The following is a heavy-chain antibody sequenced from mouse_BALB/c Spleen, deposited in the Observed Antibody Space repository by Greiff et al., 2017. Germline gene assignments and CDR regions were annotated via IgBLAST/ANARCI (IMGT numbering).Heavy chain of an antibody. CDR2: IDPANGNT. CDR3: AGSPSGTYWFAY. Sequence: VQLQQSGAELVKPGASVKLSCTASGFNIKDTYMHWVKQRPEQGLEWIGRIDPANGNTKYDPKFQGKATITADTSSNTAYLQLSSLTSEDTAVDYCAGSPSGTYWFAYWGQGTLVTVSA. D-gene: IGHD1-1*02. V-gene: IGHV14-3*02. CDR1: GFNIKDTY. J-gene: IGHJ3*01.